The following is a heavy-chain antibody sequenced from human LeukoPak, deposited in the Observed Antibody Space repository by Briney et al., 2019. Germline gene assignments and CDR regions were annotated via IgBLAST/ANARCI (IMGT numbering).Heavy chain of an antibody. CDR1: GFTFSNAW. J-gene: IGHJ6*04. Sequence: GGSLRLSCAASGFTFSNAWMSWVRQAPGKGLEWLGHIKSEGEGATTDYAAPAKGRFAISRDDSKNMIYLQMSSLKIDDTAIYYCIAHFPYFYGFDVWGKGTTVTVSS. D-gene: IGHD3-3*02. CDR3: IAHFPYFYGFDV. V-gene: IGHV3-15*01. CDR2: IKSEGEGATT.